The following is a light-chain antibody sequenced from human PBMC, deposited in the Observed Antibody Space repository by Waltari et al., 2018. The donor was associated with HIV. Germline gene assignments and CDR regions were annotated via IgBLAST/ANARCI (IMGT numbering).Light chain of an antibody. V-gene: IGKV2-30*01. CDR3: MQGTHWPRT. Sequence: DVAMSQSPLSLPVSLGQPATYASRSSPPLVSRDGYTYLDWLQQRPGQSPRRLIYEVSKRDAGVPDRFSGSGSGTDVTLRISRVEAEDVGVYYCMQGTHWPRTFGQGTKVEI. CDR1: PPLVSRDGYTY. CDR2: EVS. J-gene: IGKJ1*01.